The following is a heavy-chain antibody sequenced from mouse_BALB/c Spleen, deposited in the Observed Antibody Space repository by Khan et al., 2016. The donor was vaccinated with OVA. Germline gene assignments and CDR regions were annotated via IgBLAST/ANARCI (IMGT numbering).Heavy chain of an antibody. Sequence: QVQLQQSGPELVKPGASVKMSCKASGYTFTDYVISWMKQRTGQGLEWIGEIYPGSGNTVYNEKFRGKATLTADKSSSTAYMQVSSLTSEDSAVYFCARPSYDYGSNSYWFFHVWGAGTTVTVSA. CDR2: IYPGSGNT. V-gene: IGHV1-81*01. CDR1: GYTFTDYV. J-gene: IGHJ1*01. D-gene: IGHD1-1*01. CDR3: ARPSYDYGSNSYWFFHV.